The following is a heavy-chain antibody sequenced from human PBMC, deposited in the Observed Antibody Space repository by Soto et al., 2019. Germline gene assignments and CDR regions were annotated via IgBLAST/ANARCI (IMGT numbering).Heavy chain of an antibody. CDR1: GSSITFGGYS. V-gene: IGHV4-30-2*01. CDR3: ARGGGSDSFDY. J-gene: IGHJ4*02. Sequence: TLSLTCTVSGSSITFGGYSWSWIRQTPGKGLEWIGYINHLETTFYNPSFESRLTLSIDRAKNQFSLKLHSMSAADRAVYFCARGGGSDSFDYWGQGILVTVSS. CDR2: INHLETT. D-gene: IGHD1-26*01.